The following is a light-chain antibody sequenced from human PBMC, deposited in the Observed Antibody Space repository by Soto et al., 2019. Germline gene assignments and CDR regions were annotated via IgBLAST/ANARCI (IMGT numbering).Light chain of an antibody. Sequence: QSVLIQPPSVSGSPGQSITISCTGGKNDIGSSDYVSWYQQHPGKAPKLIIYGVSNRPSGTSDRFSGSKSGNTASLTISGLQSDDEADYYCSSSTSSNTLVFGGGTKVTVL. J-gene: IGLJ3*02. CDR2: GVS. V-gene: IGLV2-14*01. CDR3: SSSTSSNTLV. CDR1: KNDIGSSDY.